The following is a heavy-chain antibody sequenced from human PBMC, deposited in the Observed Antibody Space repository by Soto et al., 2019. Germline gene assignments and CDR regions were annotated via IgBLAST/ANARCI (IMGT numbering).Heavy chain of an antibody. J-gene: IGHJ4*02. D-gene: IGHD3-10*01. CDR1: GGTFNTYA. Sequence: QVQVVQSGAEMKKPGLSVKVSCQSSGGTFNTYAMNWVRQAPGQGPEWMGDISPMFGAANYAPKFQGRVTITADESTGTSYMQLSSLTSEDTALYFCAREVQVHTPAFVYWGQGTLVTVSS. V-gene: IGHV1-69*19. CDR2: ISPMFGAA. CDR3: AREVQVHTPAFVY.